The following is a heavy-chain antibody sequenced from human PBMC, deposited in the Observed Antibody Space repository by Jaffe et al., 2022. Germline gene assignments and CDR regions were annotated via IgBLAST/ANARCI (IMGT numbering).Heavy chain of an antibody. J-gene: IGHJ3*02. V-gene: IGHV4-38-2*01. Sequence: QVQLQESGPGLVKPSETLSLTCAVSGYSISSGYYWGWIRQPPGKGLEWIGSIYHSGSTYYNPSLKSRVTISVDTSKNQFSLKLSSVTAADTAVYYCARHKGYSSSWPHDAFDIWGQGTMVTVSS. CDR1: GYSISSGYY. CDR3: ARHKGYSSSWPHDAFDI. CDR2: IYHSGST. D-gene: IGHD6-13*01.